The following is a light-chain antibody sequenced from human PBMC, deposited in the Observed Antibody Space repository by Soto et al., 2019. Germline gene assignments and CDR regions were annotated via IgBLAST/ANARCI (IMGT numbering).Light chain of an antibody. V-gene: IGKV3-20*01. CDR3: QQYDSSPLT. CDR1: QSVDSNY. CDR2: DAS. J-gene: IGKJ4*01. Sequence: EIVLTQSPDTLSLSPGERATLSCRASQSVDSNYLAWYQQKPGQAPRVLIYDASIRATGIPDRFSGGGSGTDFTLTISRLEPEDSAVYYCQQYDSSPLTFGGGTKV.